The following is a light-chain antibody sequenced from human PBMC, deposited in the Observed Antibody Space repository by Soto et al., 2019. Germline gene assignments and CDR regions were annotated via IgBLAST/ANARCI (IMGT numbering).Light chain of an antibody. Sequence: DIQMPQSPSSLSASVGDRVTITCRASQSISKYINWYQQKPGKAPNLLIYAASNLQSGVPSRFSGSGSGTDFTLTITSLQPEDFATYYCQQSYNTLVTFGQGTKLEIK. CDR2: AAS. V-gene: IGKV1-39*01. CDR3: QQSYNTLVT. CDR1: QSISKY. J-gene: IGKJ2*01.